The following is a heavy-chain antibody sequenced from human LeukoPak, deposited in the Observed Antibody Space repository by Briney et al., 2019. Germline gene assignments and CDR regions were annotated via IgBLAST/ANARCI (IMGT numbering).Heavy chain of an antibody. CDR3: ARGSDRSKAGDL. CDR1: GGSCDDYY. D-gene: IGHD2-21*02. V-gene: IGHV4-34*01. J-gene: IGHJ5*02. Sequence: SETLSLTCAVHGGSCDDYYCSWIRQPPGKGLEWIGEIHPHGIFYYNSSLVSRVTISIDTSKTQFSLRLTSVTAADTAFYYCARGSDRSKAGDLWGQGSLVTVSS. CDR2: IHPHGIF.